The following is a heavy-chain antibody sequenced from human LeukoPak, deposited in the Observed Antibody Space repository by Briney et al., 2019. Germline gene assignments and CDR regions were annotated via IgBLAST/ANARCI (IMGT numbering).Heavy chain of an antibody. CDR2: INPNSGGT. CDR3: ARVPGLLYGGNFDY. V-gene: IGHV1-2*02. CDR1: GYTFTVYY. J-gene: IGHJ4*02. Sequence: GASVKVSCKASGYTFTVYYMHWVRQAPGQGLEWMGWINPNSGGTNYAQKFQGRVTMTRDTSISTAYMELSRLRSDDTAVYYCARVPGLLYGGNFDYWGQGTLVTVSS. D-gene: IGHD4-23*01.